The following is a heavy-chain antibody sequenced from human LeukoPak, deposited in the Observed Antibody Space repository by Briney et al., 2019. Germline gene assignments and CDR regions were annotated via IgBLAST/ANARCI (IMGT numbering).Heavy chain of an antibody. J-gene: IGHJ4*02. CDR2: INPNSGGT. CDR1: LYTLTGSY. D-gene: IGHD6-13*01. Sequence: GASVKVSCKASLYTLTGSYMHWGRQAPGQGLEWMGWINPNSGGTNYAQKFQGRVTMTRDTSISTAYMELSRLRTDDTDVCHCARDPPHPGIAAAGTSVYWGQGTLVTVSS. CDR3: ARDPPHPGIAAAGTSVY. V-gene: IGHV1-2*02.